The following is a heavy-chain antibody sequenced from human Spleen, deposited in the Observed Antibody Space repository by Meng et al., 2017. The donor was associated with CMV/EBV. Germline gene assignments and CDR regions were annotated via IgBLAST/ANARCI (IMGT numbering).Heavy chain of an antibody. Sequence: SGPTLVKPTQTLTLTCTFSGFSLSTSGMRVSWIRQPPGKALEWLARIDWDDDKFYSTSLKTRLTISKDTSKNQVVLTMTNMDPVDTATYYCARMTTVRGYYYYGMDVWGQGTTVTVSS. CDR1: GFSLSTSGMR. CDR3: ARMTTVRGYYYYGMDV. D-gene: IGHD4-11*01. CDR2: IDWDDDK. J-gene: IGHJ6*02. V-gene: IGHV2-70D*14.